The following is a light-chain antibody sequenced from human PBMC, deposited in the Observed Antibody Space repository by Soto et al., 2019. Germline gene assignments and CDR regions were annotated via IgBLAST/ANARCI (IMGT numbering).Light chain of an antibody. V-gene: IGKV3-20*01. CDR3: QQYGSSPQT. Sequence: EIVLTQSPGTLSLSPGESASLSCRASQSVDSSYLAWYQQKPGQAPRLLIYGASNRATGIPERFSGSGSGTDFTLTISRLEPEDIAVYSCQQYGSSPQTFGQGTKVEIK. CDR2: GAS. J-gene: IGKJ1*01. CDR1: QSVDSSY.